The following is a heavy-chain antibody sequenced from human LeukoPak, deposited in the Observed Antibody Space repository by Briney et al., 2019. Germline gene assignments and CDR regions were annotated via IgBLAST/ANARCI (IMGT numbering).Heavy chain of an antibody. CDR2: IDWDDDK. D-gene: IGHD3-9*01. V-gene: IGHV2-70*04. CDR3: ARAKGLRYFDWLYEEPRYYYYMDV. CDR1: GFSLSTSGMR. Sequence: ESGPALVKPTQTLTLTCTFSGFSLSTSGMRVSWIRQPPGKALEWLARIDWDDDKYYSTSLKTRLTISKDTSKNQVVLTMTNMDPVDTATYYCARAKGLRYFDWLYEEPRYYYYMDVWGKGTTVTVSS. J-gene: IGHJ6*03.